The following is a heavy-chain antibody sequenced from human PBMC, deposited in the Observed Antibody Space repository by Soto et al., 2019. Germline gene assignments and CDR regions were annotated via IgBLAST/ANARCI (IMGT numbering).Heavy chain of an antibody. D-gene: IGHD3-22*01. CDR1: CGSISSYY. CDR2: IYYSGST. CDR3: AAQYYNDSRSVDY. V-gene: IGHV4-59*01. Sequence: PSETLSLTCTVSCGSISSYYWSWIRQPPGKGLEWIGYIYYSGSTNYNPYLKSRVTISVDTSKKQFSLKLRSVTAADTAVYYCAAQYYNDSRSVDYWGQGTLVTVSS. J-gene: IGHJ4*02.